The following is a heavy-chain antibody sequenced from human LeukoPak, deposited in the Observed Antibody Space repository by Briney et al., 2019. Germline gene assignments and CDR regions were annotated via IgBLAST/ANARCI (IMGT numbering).Heavy chain of an antibody. CDR1: GYTFTGYY. CDR2: INPNSGGT. J-gene: IGHJ4*02. D-gene: IGHD3-22*01. CDR3: ARDHSSGYYYYFDY. V-gene: IGHV1-2*02. Sequence: ASVKVSCKASGYTFTGYYIHWVRQAPGQGLEWMGWINPNSGGTNYAQKFQGRVTMTRDTSISTAYMELSRLRSDDTAVYYCARDHSSGYYYYFDYWGQGTLVTVSS.